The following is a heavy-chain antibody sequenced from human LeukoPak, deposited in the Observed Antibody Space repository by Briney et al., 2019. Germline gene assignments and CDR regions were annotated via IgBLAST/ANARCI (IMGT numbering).Heavy chain of an antibody. V-gene: IGHV3-30*18. D-gene: IGHD3-22*01. CDR3: AKDGIVVSYFDY. CDR1: GFTFSSYG. Sequence: GGSLRLSCAASGFTFSSYGIHWVRQAPGKGLEWVAIVSYDGSNKYYADSVKGRFTISRDNSNNTLYLQMNSLRAEDTAMYYCAKDGIVVSYFDYWGQGTLVTVSS. CDR2: VSYDGSNK. J-gene: IGHJ4*02.